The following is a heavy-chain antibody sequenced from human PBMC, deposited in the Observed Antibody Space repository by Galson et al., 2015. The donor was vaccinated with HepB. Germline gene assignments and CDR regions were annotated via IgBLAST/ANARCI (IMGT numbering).Heavy chain of an antibody. V-gene: IGHV4-59*01. D-gene: IGHD2-2*01. CDR3: ARRTVVPAAVVDAFDI. CDR1: GGSISTYY. J-gene: IGHJ3*02. CDR2: IYDTGST. Sequence: SETLSLTCTVSGGSISTYYWSWIRQPPGKGLEWIGYIYDTGSTKYNPSLKSRVTVSLDRSKNQFSLKVTSVTTADTAVYYCARRTVVPAAVVDAFDIWGQGTVVTVSS.